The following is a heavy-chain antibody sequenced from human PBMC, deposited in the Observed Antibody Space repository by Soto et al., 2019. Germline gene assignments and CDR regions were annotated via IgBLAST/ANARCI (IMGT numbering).Heavy chain of an antibody. CDR2: ISYDGSNQ. CDR3: AKDQASGQGSFDS. CDR1: GFTFNIYG. Sequence: GGSLRLSCAASGFTFNIYGMHWVRQAPDKGLEWMALISYDGSNQYYADSVKGRFTISRDNSKNTLFLQMNSLRADDTAVYYCAKDQASGQGSFDSWGQGTLVTVSS. J-gene: IGHJ4*02. V-gene: IGHV3-30*18.